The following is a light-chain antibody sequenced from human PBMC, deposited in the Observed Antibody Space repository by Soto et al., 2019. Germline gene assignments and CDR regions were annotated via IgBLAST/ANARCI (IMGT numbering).Light chain of an antibody. J-gene: IGLJ1*01. V-gene: IGLV2-8*01. CDR3: SAYTVSRTYV. Sequence: QSALTQPPSASGSPGQSVTISCAGTSSDVGGYNYVSWYQKHPGKAPKLLIYEVFQRPSGVPDRFSGSKSGDTASLTVSGLQAEDEADYFCSAYTVSRTYVFGTGTKLTVL. CDR2: EVF. CDR1: SSDVGGYNY.